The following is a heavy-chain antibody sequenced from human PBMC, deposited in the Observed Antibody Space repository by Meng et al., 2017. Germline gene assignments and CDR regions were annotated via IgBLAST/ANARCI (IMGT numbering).Heavy chain of an antibody. CDR1: GFTFSSYA. Sequence: GESLKISCSASGFTFSSYAMHWFRQAPGKGLEWVAVISYDGSNKYYADSVKGRFTISRDNSKNTLYLQMNSLRAEDTAVYYCTTDGSWGYYGSGSYPLPYYYYYGMDVWGQGTTVTVSS. CDR2: ISYDGSNK. J-gene: IGHJ6*02. V-gene: IGHV3-30*04. CDR3: TTDGSWGYYGSGSYPLPYYYYYGMDV. D-gene: IGHD3-10*01.